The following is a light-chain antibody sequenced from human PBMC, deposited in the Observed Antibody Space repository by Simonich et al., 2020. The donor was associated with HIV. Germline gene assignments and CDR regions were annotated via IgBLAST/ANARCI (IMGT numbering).Light chain of an antibody. Sequence: DIQMTQSPSSLPASVGDRVNITCQASQDITNYLNWDQQKPGKAPKLLIYGASNLETGVPSRFNGTGCGTDFTFTINSLQPEDIATYYCQQYDNLPWTFGRGTKVEIK. V-gene: IGKV1-33*01. CDR1: QDITNY. CDR2: GAS. CDR3: QQYDNLPWT. J-gene: IGKJ1*01.